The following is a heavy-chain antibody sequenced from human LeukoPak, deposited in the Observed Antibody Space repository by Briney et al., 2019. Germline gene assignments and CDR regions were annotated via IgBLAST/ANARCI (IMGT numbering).Heavy chain of an antibody. Sequence: PGGSLRLSCTASGFTFSSYAMSWVRQAPGKGLEWVSATSGSGGTTYYADSVKGRFTISRDNSKNTLYLQMNSLRAEDTAVYYCAKDRCSGGDCYPHRFDYWGQGTLVTVSS. J-gene: IGHJ4*02. CDR1: GFTFSSYA. CDR2: TSGSGGTT. D-gene: IGHD2-21*02. V-gene: IGHV3-23*01. CDR3: AKDRCSGGDCYPHRFDY.